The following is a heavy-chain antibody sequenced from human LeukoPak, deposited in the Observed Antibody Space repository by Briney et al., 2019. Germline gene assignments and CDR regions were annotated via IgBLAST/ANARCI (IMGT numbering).Heavy chain of an antibody. CDR3: ARDGDITMVRGESTGLFDP. J-gene: IGHJ5*02. Sequence: SGTLSLTCTVSGGSISSSSYYWGWIRQPPGKGLEWIGSIYYSGSTYYNPSLKSRVTISVDTSKNQFSLKLSSVTAADTAVYYCARDGDITMVRGESTGLFDPWGQGTLVTVSS. D-gene: IGHD3-10*01. CDR2: IYYSGST. V-gene: IGHV4-39*07. CDR1: GGSISSSSYY.